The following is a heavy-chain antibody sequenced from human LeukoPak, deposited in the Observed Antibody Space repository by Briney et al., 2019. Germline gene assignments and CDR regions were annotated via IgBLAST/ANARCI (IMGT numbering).Heavy chain of an antibody. CDR2: IHGSGGST. CDR3: AKGRGWLQFYFDY. CDR1: GFTFSNYA. Sequence: GGSLRLSCAASGFTFSNYAMSWVRQAPGKGLEWVSAIHGSGGSTFYADSVKGRFTISRDNSKNTLYLQMNSLRAEDTAVYYCAKGRGWLQFYFDYWGQGTLVTVSS. V-gene: IGHV3-23*01. D-gene: IGHD5-24*01. J-gene: IGHJ4*02.